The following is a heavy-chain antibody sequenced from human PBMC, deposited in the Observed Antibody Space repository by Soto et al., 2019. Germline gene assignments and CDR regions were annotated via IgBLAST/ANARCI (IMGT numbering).Heavy chain of an antibody. CDR2: VNPSDGRA. J-gene: IGHJ4*02. CDR1: GYRLSNYY. D-gene: IGHD5-12*01. CDR3: ARAELIVAGQAFDS. V-gene: IGHV1-46*01. Sequence: QVALVQSGAEVKKPGASVKMSCKSSGYRLSNYYMHWVRQAPGQGLEWMGIVNPSDGRANYARKFQGRVTMTWDTSTTTLYMEVNSLRSDDTAIYYCARAELIVAGQAFDSWGQGTLVTVSS.